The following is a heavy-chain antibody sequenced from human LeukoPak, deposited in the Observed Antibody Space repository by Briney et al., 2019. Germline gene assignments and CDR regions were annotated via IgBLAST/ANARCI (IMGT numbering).Heavy chain of an antibody. D-gene: IGHD3-22*01. J-gene: IGHJ5*02. CDR2: INPNSGGT. CDR3: AREGYDSSGYYEGS. V-gene: IGHV1-2*02. Sequence: ASVKVSCKASGYTFTTYYMHWVRQAPGQGLEWMGWINPNSGGTNFAQKFQGRVTMTRDTSISTAYMELSRLRSDDTAVYYCAREGYDSSGYYEGSWGQGTLVTVSS. CDR1: GYTFTTYY.